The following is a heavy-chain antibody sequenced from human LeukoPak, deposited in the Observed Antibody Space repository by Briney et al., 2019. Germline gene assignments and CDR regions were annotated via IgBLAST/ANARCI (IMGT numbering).Heavy chain of an antibody. CDR1: GYSISSGYY. CDR2: RSHSAST. V-gene: IGHV4-38-2*02. D-gene: IGHD3-16*02. J-gene: IGHJ5*02. CDR3: AGSGADYIWGSYRFGRWFDP. Sequence: AETLSLTCSVSGYSISSGYYWGGLRQPRGRGLGGIGSRSHSASTYQDASVKSRGTISIDTSKNQLFLKVNCMRAADTAGYYCAGSGADYIWGSYRFGRWFDPWGQGTLVTVSP.